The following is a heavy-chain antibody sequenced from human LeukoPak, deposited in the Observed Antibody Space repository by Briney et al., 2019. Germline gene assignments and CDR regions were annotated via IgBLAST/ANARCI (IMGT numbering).Heavy chain of an antibody. J-gene: IGHJ6*02. V-gene: IGHV1-18*01. Sequence: ASVKVSCKASGYTFTSYGISWVRQAPGQGLEWMGWTSAYNGNTNDAQKLQGRVTMTTDTSTSTAYMELRSLRSDDTAVYYCARSITIFGVVITSYYGMDVWGQGTTVTVSS. CDR1: GYTFTSYG. CDR2: TSAYNGNT. CDR3: ARSITIFGVVITSYYGMDV. D-gene: IGHD3-3*01.